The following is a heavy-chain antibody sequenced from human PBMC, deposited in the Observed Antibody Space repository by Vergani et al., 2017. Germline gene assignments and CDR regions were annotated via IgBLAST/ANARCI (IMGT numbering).Heavy chain of an antibody. J-gene: IGHJ3*02. D-gene: IGHD3-16*02. V-gene: IGHV3-23*01. Sequence: EVQLLESGGGLVQPGGSLRLSCAASGFTFSSYAMSWVRQAPGKGLEWVSAISGSGGSTYYADSVKGRFTISRDNSKNTLYLQMNSLRAEDTAVYYCAKDNYDYIWGSYRSDAFDIWGQGTMVTVSS. CDR1: GFTFSSYA. CDR3: AKDNYDYIWGSYRSDAFDI. CDR2: ISGSGGST.